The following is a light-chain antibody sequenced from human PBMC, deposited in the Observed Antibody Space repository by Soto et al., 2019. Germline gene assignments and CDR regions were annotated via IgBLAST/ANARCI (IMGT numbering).Light chain of an antibody. Sequence: EIVMTQSPATLSVSPGERATLSCRASQSVSSNLAWYQQKPGQAPRLLIYGASTRATGIPARFSGSGSGAEFTLTISSLQSEDVAVYYCQHDNNWLTFGGGTKVEIK. V-gene: IGKV3-15*01. CDR3: QHDNNWLT. J-gene: IGKJ4*01. CDR2: GAS. CDR1: QSVSSN.